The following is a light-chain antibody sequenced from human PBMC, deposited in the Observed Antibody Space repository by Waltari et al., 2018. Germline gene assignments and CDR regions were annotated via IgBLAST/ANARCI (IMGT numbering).Light chain of an antibody. V-gene: IGKV3-20*01. Sequence: ETVLTQSPATLSLSPGEGATLSCGAGQSVGNDYLAWYQQKPGQAPRLLIYSTSKRATGVPERFSGSGAGTEFTLSIARLESEDFALYYCHQYYWTPETFGPGTTVEMK. J-gene: IGKJ3*01. CDR3: HQYYWTPET. CDR1: QSVGNDY. CDR2: STS.